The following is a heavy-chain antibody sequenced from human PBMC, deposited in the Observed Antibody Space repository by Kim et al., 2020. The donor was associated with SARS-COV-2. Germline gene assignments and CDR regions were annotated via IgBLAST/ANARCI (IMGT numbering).Heavy chain of an antibody. D-gene: IGHD3-10*01. Sequence: SETLSLTCTVSGGSISSSSYYWGWIRQPPGKGLEWIGSIYYSGSTYYNPSLKSRVTISVDTSKNQFSLKLSSVTAADTAVYYCARCLNEGSGSTDNGYYYGMDVWGQGTTVTVSS. V-gene: IGHV4-39*01. CDR2: IYYSGST. CDR1: GGSISSSSYY. CDR3: ARCLNEGSGSTDNGYYYGMDV. J-gene: IGHJ6*02.